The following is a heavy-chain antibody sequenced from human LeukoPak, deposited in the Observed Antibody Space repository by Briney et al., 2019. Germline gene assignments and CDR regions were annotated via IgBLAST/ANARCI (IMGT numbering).Heavy chain of an antibody. J-gene: IGHJ4*02. V-gene: IGHV3-15*01. CDR2: IQGKNEGGTT. CDR1: EFIFSNAW. CDR3: AKPKLTGLVAGLFDY. Sequence: GGSLRLSCTASEFIFSNAWMSWVRQAPRKGLEWVGRIQGKNEGGTTDYAAPVKGRFSISRDDSISTLYLQMDSLRAEDTAVYYCAKPKLTGLVAGLFDYWGQGTLVTVSS. D-gene: IGHD6-19*01.